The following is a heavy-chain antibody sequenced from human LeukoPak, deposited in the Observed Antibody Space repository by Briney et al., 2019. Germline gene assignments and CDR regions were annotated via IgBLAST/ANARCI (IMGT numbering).Heavy chain of an antibody. J-gene: IGHJ4*02. CDR3: AKLTAVGATENIDY. CDR1: GFTFSLYS. D-gene: IGHD1-26*01. V-gene: IGHV3-48*01. CDR2: ITSGSSTI. Sequence: GGSLRLSCAASGFTFSLYSMNWVRQAPGKGLEWVSYITSGSSTIYYADSVKGRFTISRDNAKNSLFLQMNSLRAEDTAVYYCAKLTAVGATENIDYWGQGTLVTVSS.